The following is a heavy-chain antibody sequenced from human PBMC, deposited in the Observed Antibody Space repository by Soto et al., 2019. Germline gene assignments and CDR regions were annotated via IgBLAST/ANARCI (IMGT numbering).Heavy chain of an antibody. CDR3: ARRLWFGDFDWFDP. J-gene: IGHJ5*02. CDR2: IYYSGST. CDR1: GGSISSYY. D-gene: IGHD3-10*01. Sequence: SETLSLTCTVSGGSISSYYWSWIRQPPGKGLEWIGYIYYSGSTNYNPSLKSRVTISVDTSKNQFSLKLSSVTAADTAVYYCARRLWFGDFDWFDPWGQGTLVTVPQ. V-gene: IGHV4-59*01.